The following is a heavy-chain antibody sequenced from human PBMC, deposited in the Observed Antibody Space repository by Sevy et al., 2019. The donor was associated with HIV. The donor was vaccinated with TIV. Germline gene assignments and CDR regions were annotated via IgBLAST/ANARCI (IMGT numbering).Heavy chain of an antibody. J-gene: IGHJ4*02. D-gene: IGHD6-6*01. CDR3: SRVDLDGTSSWVEDH. V-gene: IGHV1-18*01. Sequence: ASVKVSCKASGYTFTTYGIIWVRQAPGQRLEWVGWISTYNGVTNYTPSLQGRVTLTTDTSTNTAYMELRSLRSDDTAVYVCSRVDLDGTSSWVEDHWGQGTLVTVSS. CDR1: GYTFTTYG. CDR2: ISTYNGVT.